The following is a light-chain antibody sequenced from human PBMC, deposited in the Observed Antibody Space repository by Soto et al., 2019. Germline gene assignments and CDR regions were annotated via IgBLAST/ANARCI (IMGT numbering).Light chain of an antibody. CDR1: QSVSSSY. J-gene: IGKJ1*01. V-gene: IGKV3-20*01. CDR3: QPYGSSPWT. Sequence: EIVLTQSPGTLSLSPGERATLSCRASQSVSSSYLAWYQQKPGQAPRLLIYGASSRATGIPDRFSGSGSGTDFALTSSRLEPEESAVYYCQPYGSSPWTFGQGTKVEIK. CDR2: GAS.